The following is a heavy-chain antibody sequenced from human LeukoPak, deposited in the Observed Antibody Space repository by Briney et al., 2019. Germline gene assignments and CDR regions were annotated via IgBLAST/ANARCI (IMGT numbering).Heavy chain of an antibody. CDR3: ARIAAAGYNWFDP. D-gene: IGHD6-13*01. J-gene: IGHJ5*02. CDR1: DGSITSYY. CDR2: IYNSGST. Sequence: SETLSLTCTVSDGSITSYYWNWIRQPPGKGLEWIGNIYNSGSTDYNPSLKSRVTISVNTSKNQISLKLSAVTAADTAVYYCARIAAAGYNWFDPWGQGTLVTVSS. V-gene: IGHV4-59*12.